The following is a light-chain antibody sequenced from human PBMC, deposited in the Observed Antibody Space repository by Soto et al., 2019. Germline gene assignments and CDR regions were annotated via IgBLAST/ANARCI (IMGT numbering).Light chain of an antibody. CDR3: QQYGSSPRVT. Sequence: EIVLTQSPASPSLSPGERATLSCRASQSVSSYLAWYQQKPGQAPRLLIYGASSRATGIPDRFSGSGSGTDFTLTISRLEPEDFAVYYCQQYGSSPRVTFGPGT. CDR2: GAS. CDR1: QSVSSY. V-gene: IGKV3-20*01. J-gene: IGKJ3*01.